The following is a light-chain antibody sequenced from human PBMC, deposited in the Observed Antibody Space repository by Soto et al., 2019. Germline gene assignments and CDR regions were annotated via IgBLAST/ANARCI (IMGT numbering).Light chain of an antibody. CDR1: QGLGTN. CDR2: AAS. J-gene: IGKJ3*01. Sequence: TVMTQSPATLSVSPGERATLSCRASQGLGTNLAWYQQRPGQAPRLLIYAASTRATGVPARFSGSGSETEFTLTISRLEPEDFAVYYCQQYGSSPFTFGPGTKVDIK. V-gene: IGKV3-15*01. CDR3: QQYGSSPFT.